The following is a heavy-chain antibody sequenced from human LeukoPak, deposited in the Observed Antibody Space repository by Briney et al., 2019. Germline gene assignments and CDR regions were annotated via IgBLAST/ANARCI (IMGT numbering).Heavy chain of an antibody. CDR1: GFTFSSYE. D-gene: IGHD5-18*01. CDR2: ISSSGSTI. Sequence: GGSLRLSCAASGFTFSSYEMNWVRQAPGKGLEWVSYISSSGSTIYYADSVKGRFTISRDNAKNSLYLQMNSLRAEDTAVYYCARDNGYGYFYYYYMDVWGKGTTVTVSS. CDR3: ARDNGYGYFYYYYMDV. J-gene: IGHJ6*03. V-gene: IGHV3-48*03.